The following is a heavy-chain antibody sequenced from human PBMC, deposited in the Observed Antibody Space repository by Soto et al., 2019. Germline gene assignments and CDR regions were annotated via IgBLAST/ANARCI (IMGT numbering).Heavy chain of an antibody. V-gene: IGHV1-2*04. J-gene: IGHJ6*02. CDR2: INPKSGGT. D-gene: IGHD2-8*01. CDR1: GYSFTDYH. Sequence: ASVKVSCKASGYSFTDYHIHWVRRAPGQGLEWLGRINPKSGGTSTAQKFQGWVTMTRDRSISTVYMELTRLRSDDTAVYFCARGHSTDCSNGVCSFFYNQEMDVWG. CDR3: ARGHSTDCSNGVCSFFYNQEMDV.